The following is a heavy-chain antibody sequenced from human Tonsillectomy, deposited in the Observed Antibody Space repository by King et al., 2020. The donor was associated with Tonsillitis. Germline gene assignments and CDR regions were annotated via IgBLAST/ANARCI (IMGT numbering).Heavy chain of an antibody. CDR1: GFTFSNYA. J-gene: IGHJ5*02. D-gene: IGHD6-19*01. CDR2: ISGSGGST. CDR3: SKDKVAGGSGWYWFDP. V-gene: IGHV3-23*04. Sequence: VQLVESGGGLVQPGGSLRLSCAASGFTFSNYAMSWVRPAPGKGLEWVSAISGSGGSTYYADSVKGRFTISRDNSKNTLYLQMNSLRAGDTAVYYCSKDKVAGGSGWYWFDPWGQGTLVTVSS.